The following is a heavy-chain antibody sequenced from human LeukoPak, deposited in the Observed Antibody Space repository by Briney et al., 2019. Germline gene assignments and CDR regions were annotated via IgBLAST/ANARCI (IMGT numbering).Heavy chain of an antibody. V-gene: IGHV6-1*01. CDR1: GDSVSSNSAA. CDR3: ARGVEMATLNSYYYYYGMDV. D-gene: IGHD5-24*01. J-gene: IGHJ6*02. CDR2: TYYRSKWYN. Sequence: SQTLSLTCAISGDSVSSNSAAWNWIRQSPSRGLEWLGRTYYRSKWYNDYAVSVKSRITINPDTSKNQFSLQLNFVTPEDTAVYYCARGVEMATLNSYYYYYGMDVWGQGTTVTVSS.